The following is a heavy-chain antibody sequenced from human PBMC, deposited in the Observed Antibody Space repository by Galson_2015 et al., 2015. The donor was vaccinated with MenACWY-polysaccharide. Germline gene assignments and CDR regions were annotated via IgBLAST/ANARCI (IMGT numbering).Heavy chain of an antibody. CDR1: GCSISSGYY. D-gene: IGHD1-26*01. CDR3: ARVEKYSGSYYILH. V-gene: IGHV4-38-2*01. Sequence: ETLSLTCAVSGCSISSGYYWGWIRQPPGKGLEWIGSIYHSGSTYYNPSLKSRVTISVDTSKNQFSLKLSSVTAADTAVYYCARVEKYSGSYYILHWGQGTLVTVSS. CDR2: IYHSGST. J-gene: IGHJ4*02.